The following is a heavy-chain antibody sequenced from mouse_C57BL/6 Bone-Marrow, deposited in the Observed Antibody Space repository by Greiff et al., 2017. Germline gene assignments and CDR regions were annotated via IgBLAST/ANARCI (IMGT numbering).Heavy chain of an antibody. CDR2: ISYSGST. CDR3: ARDGYDAMDY. Sequence: VQLKESGPGLAKPSQTLSLTCSVSGYSITSYYWNWIRKFPGNKLEYMGYISYSGSTYYNPSLKSRSSITRDTYKNQYYLQLNAVTTEDTATYYCARDGYDAMDYWGQGTSVTVSS. J-gene: IGHJ4*01. V-gene: IGHV3-8*01. CDR1: GYSITSYY. D-gene: IGHD2-3*01.